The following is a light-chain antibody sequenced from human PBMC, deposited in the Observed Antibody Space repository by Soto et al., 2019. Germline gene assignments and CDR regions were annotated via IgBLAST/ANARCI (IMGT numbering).Light chain of an antibody. J-gene: IGKJ4*01. Sequence: EIVMTQSPATLSVSPGARATLSCRASQSVRSNLAWYQQKPGQAPRRLIYGASTRANGIPARFSGSGAGTDFTFTITRQKSEDFGVYYCQQYNDWPLTFGGGTTVKIK. CDR1: QSVRSN. V-gene: IGKV3-15*01. CDR2: GAS. CDR3: QQYNDWPLT.